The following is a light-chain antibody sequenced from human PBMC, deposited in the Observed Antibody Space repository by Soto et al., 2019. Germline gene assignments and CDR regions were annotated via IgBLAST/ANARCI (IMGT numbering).Light chain of an antibody. V-gene: IGKV3-20*01. CDR1: QSLSGGY. J-gene: IGKJ5*01. Sequence: EIVLTQSPGTLSLSPGERATLSCRTSQSLSGGYLAWFQQQPGQTPRLLIYSASNRATGIPDMFSGSGSGTDFTLTISILEPEDFVVYYWQQNGSLPITFGQGTRLEIK. CDR3: QQNGSLPIT. CDR2: SAS.